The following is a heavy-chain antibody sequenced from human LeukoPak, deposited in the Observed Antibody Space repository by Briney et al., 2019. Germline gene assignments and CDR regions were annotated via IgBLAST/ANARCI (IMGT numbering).Heavy chain of an antibody. CDR1: GFTFDDYG. CDR2: INSNGGSA. D-gene: IGHD1/OR15-1a*01. V-gene: IGHV3-20*04. Sequence: GGSLRLSCAASGFTFDDYGMSWVRQAPGKGLEWVSGINSNGGSAGYADSVKGRFSISRDNAKDSLYLQMNSLRAEDTAVYYCARSTWNKHSLDYWGQGTLVTVSS. J-gene: IGHJ4*02. CDR3: ARSTWNKHSLDY.